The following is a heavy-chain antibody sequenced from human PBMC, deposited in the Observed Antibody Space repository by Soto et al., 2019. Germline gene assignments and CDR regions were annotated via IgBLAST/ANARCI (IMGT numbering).Heavy chain of an antibody. J-gene: IGHJ6*04. CDR1: GFTVSSKY. CDR2: IQSGGTT. V-gene: IGHV3-66*01. CDR3: ARDDVLCDGGRCYGIPLDV. Sequence: EVQLVESGGGLVQPGGSLRLSCAASGFTVSSKYMTWVRQAPGKGLEWVSLIQSGGTTYYADSVKGRFTISRDTSENTLHHQIDSPRLEDTDVYYCARDDVLCDGGRCYGIPLDVWDNGTTVTVSS. D-gene: IGHD2-15*01.